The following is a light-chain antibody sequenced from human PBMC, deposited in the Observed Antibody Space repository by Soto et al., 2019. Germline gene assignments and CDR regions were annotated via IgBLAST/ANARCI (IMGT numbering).Light chain of an antibody. CDR1: QYIGSN. J-gene: IGKJ5*01. Sequence: EIVMTQSPATLSVSPGERATLSCRASQYIGSNLAWYQQKPGQAPRLLIYGASNRATGIPDRFSGSGSGTEFTLTISSLEPEDFAVYFCQQFKNYPITFGQGTRLEI. V-gene: IGKV3D-15*01. CDR3: QQFKNYPIT. CDR2: GAS.